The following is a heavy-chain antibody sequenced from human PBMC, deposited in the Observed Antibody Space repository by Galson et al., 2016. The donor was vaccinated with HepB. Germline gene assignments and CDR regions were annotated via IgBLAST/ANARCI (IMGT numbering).Heavy chain of an antibody. D-gene: IGHD6-13*01. V-gene: IGHV3-30*18. CDR1: GFTFSSYG. Sequence: SLRLSCAASGFTFSSYGMHWVRQAPGKGLEWVAVISYDRSNKYYADSVKGRFTISRDNSKNTLYLQMNSLRPEDKAVYYRAKDHPGSSWEDYYYYGMDVWGQGTTVTVSS. CDR3: AKDHPGSSWEDYYYYGMDV. CDR2: ISYDRSNK. J-gene: IGHJ6*02.